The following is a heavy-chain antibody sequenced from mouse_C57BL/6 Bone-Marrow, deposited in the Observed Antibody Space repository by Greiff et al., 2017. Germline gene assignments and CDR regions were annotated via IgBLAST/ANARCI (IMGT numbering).Heavy chain of an antibody. CDR1: GYSFTGYY. CDR3: AGTEGYPCAY. Sequence: EVQLQQSGPELVKPGASVKISCKASGYSFTGYYMNWVKQSPEKSLEWIGEINPSTGGTTYNQKFKAKATLTVDKSSSTAYMQLKSLTSEDSAVYYCAGTEGYPCAYWGQGTLVTGSA. V-gene: IGHV1-42*01. CDR2: INPSTGGT. J-gene: IGHJ3*01. D-gene: IGHD2-2*01.